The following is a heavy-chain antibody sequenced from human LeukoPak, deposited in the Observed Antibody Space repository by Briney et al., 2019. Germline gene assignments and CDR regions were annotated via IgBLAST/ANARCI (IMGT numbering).Heavy chain of an antibody. CDR2: EGSAGGT. Sequence: GGSLRLSCAASGFTFTNHAVSWVRQASGKGLEWVSAEGSAGGTYYADSVRGRFTISRDNYENTLSLQMNSLRVEDTAVYYCASRTWTGAGYYAFDIWGQGTMVTVSS. CDR1: GFTFTNHA. V-gene: IGHV3-23*01. D-gene: IGHD3/OR15-3a*01. CDR3: ASRTWTGAGYYAFDI. J-gene: IGHJ3*02.